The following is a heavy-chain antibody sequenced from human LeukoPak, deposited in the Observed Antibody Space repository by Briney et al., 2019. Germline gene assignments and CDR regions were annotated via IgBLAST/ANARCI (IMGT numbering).Heavy chain of an antibody. Sequence: PGGSLRLSCAASGFTFSSYAMSWVRQAPGKGLEWVSAISGSGGSTYYADSVKGRFTISRDNSKNTLYLQMNSLGAEDTAVYYCAKGYYDSSGYYPAAHDYWGQGTLVTVSS. CDR2: ISGSGGST. J-gene: IGHJ4*02. CDR3: AKGYYDSSGYYPAAHDY. V-gene: IGHV3-23*01. CDR1: GFTFSSYA. D-gene: IGHD3-22*01.